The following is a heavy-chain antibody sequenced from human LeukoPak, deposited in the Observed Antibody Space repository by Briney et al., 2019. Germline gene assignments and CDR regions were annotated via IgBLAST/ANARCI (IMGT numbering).Heavy chain of an antibody. CDR1: GGSISSSSYY. V-gene: IGHV4-39*05. J-gene: IGHJ5*02. CDR3: AGRWGYDSSGYYAPSCTT. D-gene: IGHD3-22*01. Sequence: PSETPSLTCTVSGGSISSSSYYWGWIRQPPGKGLEWIGSIYYSGSTYYNPSLKSRVTISVDTSKNQFSLKLSSVTAADTAVYYCAGRWGYDSSGYYAPSCTTWGQGTLVTVSS. CDR2: IYYSGST.